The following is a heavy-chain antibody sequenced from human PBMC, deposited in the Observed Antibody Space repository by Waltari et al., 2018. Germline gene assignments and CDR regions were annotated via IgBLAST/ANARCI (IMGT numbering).Heavy chain of an antibody. CDR2: IYYSGST. CDR3: ASSIGGGDAFDI. CDR1: GGSISSYY. Sequence: QVQLQESGPGLVKPSETLSLTCTVSGGSISSYYWSWLRQPPGKGLEWIGYIYYSGSTNYNPSLKSRVTISVDTSKNQFSLKLSSVTAADTAVYYCASSIGGGDAFDIWGQGTMVTVSS. V-gene: IGHV4-59*01. D-gene: IGHD3-16*01. J-gene: IGHJ3*02.